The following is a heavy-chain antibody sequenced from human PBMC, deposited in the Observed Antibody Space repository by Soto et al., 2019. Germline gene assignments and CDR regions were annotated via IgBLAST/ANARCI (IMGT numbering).Heavy chain of an antibody. V-gene: IGHV4-34*01. J-gene: IGHJ4*02. CDR1: GGSLSGHY. D-gene: IGHD3-3*01. CDR3: ARGGGWRWTPP. Sequence: QVQLQQRGAGLLKPSETLSLTCGVYGGSLSGHYWSWIRQLPGKGLEWIGEITPGGSAAYHPSLRRRAAISLDTSKNQISLEMNSVTVADTGVYYCARGGGWRWTPPWGQGTLVTVSS. CDR2: ITPGGSA.